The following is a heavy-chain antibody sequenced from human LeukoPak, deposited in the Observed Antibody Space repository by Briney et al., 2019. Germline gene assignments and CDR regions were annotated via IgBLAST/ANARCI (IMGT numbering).Heavy chain of an antibody. CDR1: GGTFSSYA. J-gene: IGHJ4*02. D-gene: IGHD3-9*01. Sequence: SVKVSCKASGGTFSSYAISWVRQAPGQGLEWMGRIIPILGIANYAQKFQGRVTITADKSTSTAYMELSSLRSEDTAVYYCARAPYYDILTGYHETDYWGQGTLVTLSS. CDR3: ARAPYYDILTGYHETDY. CDR2: IIPILGIA. V-gene: IGHV1-69*04.